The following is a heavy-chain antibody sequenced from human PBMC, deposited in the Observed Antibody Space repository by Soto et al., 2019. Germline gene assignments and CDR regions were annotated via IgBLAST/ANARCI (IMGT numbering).Heavy chain of an antibody. CDR2: ISRNSVFI. J-gene: IGHJ4*02. CDR1: GFTFSDTY. D-gene: IGHD1-26*01. V-gene: IGHV3-11*06. CDR3: ARDLEVGTYLYFFDY. Sequence: PGGSLRLSCAASGFTFSDTYMSWSRQAPGKGLGWGSYISRNSVFIKNADPSKGRLTISRDNAKNSLYLQMNSLRAEDPAVYYLARDLEVGTYLYFFDYWGQGTLVTVSS.